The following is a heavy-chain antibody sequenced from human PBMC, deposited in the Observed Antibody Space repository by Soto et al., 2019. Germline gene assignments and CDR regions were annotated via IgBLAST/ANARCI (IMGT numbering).Heavy chain of an antibody. CDR1: GFAFSTYW. J-gene: IGHJ4*02. CDR2: IKFDGSST. CDR3: AKDVITMIEKQVGATPEPRFDY. Sequence: GGSLRLSCAASGFAFSTYWMHWVRQAPGKGLLWVARIKFDGSSTYSADSVKGRFTISRDDAKNTLYLQMNGLRVDDAAVYYCAKDVITMIEKQVGATPEPRFDYWGQGTLVTVSS. D-gene: IGHD1-26*01. V-gene: IGHV3-74*01.